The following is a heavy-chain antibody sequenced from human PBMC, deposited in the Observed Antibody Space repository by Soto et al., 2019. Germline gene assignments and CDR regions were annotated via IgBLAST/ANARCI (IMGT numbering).Heavy chain of an antibody. Sequence: ASVKVSCKASGYTFTSYGISWVRQAPGQGLEWMGWISAYNGNTNYAQKLQGRVTMTTDTSTSTAYMELRSLRSDDTAVYYCAISIGYSSGWDGEYFQHWSRGTLVPVSS. J-gene: IGHJ1*01. D-gene: IGHD6-19*01. CDR1: GYTFTSYG. CDR3: AISIGYSSGWDGEYFQH. V-gene: IGHV1-18*01. CDR2: ISAYNGNT.